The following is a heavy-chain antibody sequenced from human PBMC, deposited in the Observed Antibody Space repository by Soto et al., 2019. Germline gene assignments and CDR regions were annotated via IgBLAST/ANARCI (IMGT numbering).Heavy chain of an antibody. CDR3: VRDRHGDY. V-gene: IGHV3-74*01. J-gene: IGHJ4*02. CDR1: GFTLSRYW. CDR2: IDGDESAT. Sequence: EVQLVESGGGLVQPGGSLRLSCAASGFTLSRYWMQWVRQAPGKGLEWVSRIDGDESATNYADSVQGRFTISRDNAKNTLHLQLNSLRAEDTAVYYCVRDRHGDYWGQGTLVTVSS.